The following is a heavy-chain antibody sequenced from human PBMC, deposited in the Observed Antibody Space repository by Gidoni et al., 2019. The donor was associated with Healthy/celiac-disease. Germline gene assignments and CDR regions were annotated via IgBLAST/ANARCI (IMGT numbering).Heavy chain of an antibody. CDR3: AREKGGIVAGEFDP. V-gene: IGHV4-59*01. CDR1: GGSISSYY. CDR2: IYYSGST. D-gene: IGHD1-26*01. J-gene: IGHJ5*02. Sequence: QVQLQESGPGLVKPSETLSLTCTVSGGSISSYYWSWIRQPPGKGLEWIGYIYYSGSTNYNPSLKSRVTISVDTSKNQFSLKLSSVTAADTAVYYCAREKGGIVAGEFDPWGQGTLVTVSS.